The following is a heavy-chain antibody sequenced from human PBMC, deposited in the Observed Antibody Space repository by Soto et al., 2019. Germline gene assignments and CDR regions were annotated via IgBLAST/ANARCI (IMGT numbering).Heavy chain of an antibody. V-gene: IGHV3-33*01. Sequence: PGGSLRLSFAASGFTFSSYGMHWVRQTPGKGLEGVSVICDDGSNKYYAYSVKGRFTISIDNSNNTLYLQMNSLRAEDTAVYYCARDLGIYYDTSGPCHXWGQATLVTVSX. CDR3: ARDLGIYYDTSGPCHX. CDR1: GFTFSSYG. J-gene: IGHJ4*02. D-gene: IGHD3-22*01. CDR2: ICDDGSNK.